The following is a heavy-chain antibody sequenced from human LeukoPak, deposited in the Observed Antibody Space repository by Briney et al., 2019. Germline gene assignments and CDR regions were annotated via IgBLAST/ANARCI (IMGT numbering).Heavy chain of an antibody. Sequence: SQTLSLTCTVSGGSISSGGYYWSWIRQHPGKGLEWIGYIYYSGSTYYNPSLKRRITISVDTSKNQFSLKLSSVTAADTAVYYCAREKTAYYYGSSGYSEGAFDIWGQGTMVTVSS. D-gene: IGHD3-22*01. V-gene: IGHV4-31*03. CDR3: AREKTAYYYGSSGYSEGAFDI. J-gene: IGHJ3*02. CDR1: GGSISSGGYY. CDR2: IYYSGST.